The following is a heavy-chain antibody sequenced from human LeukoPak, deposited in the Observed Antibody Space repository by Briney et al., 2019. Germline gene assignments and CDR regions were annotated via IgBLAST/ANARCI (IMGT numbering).Heavy chain of an antibody. V-gene: IGHV1-69*06. CDR2: IIPIFGTA. D-gene: IGHD1-26*01. Sequence: KGSWEASGGTFTIYAGSWGPHAPRQGLEWLGWIIPIFGTANYAQKFQGRVTITADKSTSTAYMELSSLRSEDTAVYYCARGGDYYIHNNWFDPWGQGTLVTVSS. CDR1: GGTFTIYA. J-gene: IGHJ5*02. CDR3: ARGGDYYIHNNWFDP.